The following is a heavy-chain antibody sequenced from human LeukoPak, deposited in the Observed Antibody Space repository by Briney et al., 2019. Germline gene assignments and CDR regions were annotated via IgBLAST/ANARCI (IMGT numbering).Heavy chain of an antibody. CDR3: AGAGDAFDI. Sequence: GGSLRLSCAASGFTFSSFGMHWVRQAPGKGLEWVAVIWYDGSDKYYTDSVKGRFTISRDNSKNTLYLQMNGLRAEDTATYYCAGAGDAFDIWGQGTMVTVSS. V-gene: IGHV3-33*01. CDR2: IWYDGSDK. CDR1: GFTFSSFG. J-gene: IGHJ3*02.